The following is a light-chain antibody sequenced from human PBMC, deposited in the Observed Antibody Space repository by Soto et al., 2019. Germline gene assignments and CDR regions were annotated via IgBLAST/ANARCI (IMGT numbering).Light chain of an antibody. CDR2: GAC. Sequence: EIVLTQSPGTLSLSPGERATLSCGASQSVSSSYLAWYQQKPGQAPRLIIYGACSRETGIPDRFSGSGSGTEFTLTISRLEPEDFAVYYCQQYGSSLWTFGQGTKVDIK. CDR3: QQYGSSLWT. J-gene: IGKJ1*01. CDR1: QSVSSSY. V-gene: IGKV3-20*01.